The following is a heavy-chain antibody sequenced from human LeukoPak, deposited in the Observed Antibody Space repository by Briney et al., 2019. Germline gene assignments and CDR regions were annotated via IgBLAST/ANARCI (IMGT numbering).Heavy chain of an antibody. D-gene: IGHD3-10*01. J-gene: IGHJ4*02. Sequence: SETLSLTCTVSGGSISSSSYYWGWTRQPPGKGLEWIGSIYYSGSTYYSPSLKSRVTISVDTSKNQFSLKLSSVTAADTAVYYCASGDSGSYAPGVGYWGQGTLVTVSS. V-gene: IGHV4-39*07. CDR1: GGSISSSSYY. CDR2: IYYSGST. CDR3: ASGDSGSYAPGVGY.